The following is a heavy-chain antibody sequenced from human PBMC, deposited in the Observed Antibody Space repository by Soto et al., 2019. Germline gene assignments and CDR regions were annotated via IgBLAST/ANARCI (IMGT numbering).Heavy chain of an antibody. CDR1: GYTFTSYG. CDR3: ARDCGGDCYALDY. D-gene: IGHD2-21*02. CDR2: ISAYNGNT. Sequence: QVQLVQSGAEVKKPGASVKVSCKASGYTFTSYGISWVRQAPGQGLEWMGWISAYNGNTNYAQKFQGRVTITADESTSTAYMELSSLRSEDTAVYYCARDCGGDCYALDYWGQGTLVTVSS. J-gene: IGHJ4*02. V-gene: IGHV1-18*01.